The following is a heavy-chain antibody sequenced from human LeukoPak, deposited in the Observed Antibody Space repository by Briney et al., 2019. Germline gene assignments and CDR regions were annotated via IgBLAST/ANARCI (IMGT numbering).Heavy chain of an antibody. CDR3: ARHRTYSSVPEDY. D-gene: IGHD6-19*01. CDR2: IYPGDSDT. V-gene: IGHV5-51*01. Sequence: GESLKISFKGSGYRFTSYWDGWVRPMPGKGLEWMGIIYPGDSDTRYSPSFQGQVTISADKSISTAYLQWSSLKASDTAMYYCARHRTYSSVPEDYWGQGTLVTVSS. J-gene: IGHJ4*02. CDR1: GYRFTSYW.